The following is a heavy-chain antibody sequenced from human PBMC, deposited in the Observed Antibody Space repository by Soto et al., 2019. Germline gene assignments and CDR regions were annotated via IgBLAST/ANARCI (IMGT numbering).Heavy chain of an antibody. CDR3: AKPGGMIVVVITTHFHYFDY. D-gene: IGHD3-22*01. J-gene: IGHJ4*02. V-gene: IGHV3-23*01. Sequence: GGSLRLSCAASGFTFSSYAMSWVRQAPGKGLEWVSAISGSGGSTYYADSVKGRFTISRDNSKNTLYLQMNSLRAEDTAVYYCAKPGGMIVVVITTHFHYFDYWGQGTLVTVSS. CDR1: GFTFSSYA. CDR2: ISGSGGST.